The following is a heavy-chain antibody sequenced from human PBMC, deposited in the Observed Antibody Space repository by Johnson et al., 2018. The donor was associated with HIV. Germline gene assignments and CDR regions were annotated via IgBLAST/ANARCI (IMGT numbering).Heavy chain of an antibody. J-gene: IGHJ3*02. CDR2: ISYDGSNK. D-gene: IGHD5-24*01. CDR1: GFTFSSYA. CDR3: ATVEMASHDAFDI. Sequence: QVKLVESGGGVVQPGRSLRLSCAASGFTFSSYAMHWVRQAPGKGLEWVAVISYDGSNKYYADSVKGRFTISRDNSKNTLYLQMNSLRAEDKAVYYCATVEMASHDAFDIWGQGTMVTVSS. V-gene: IGHV3-30*04.